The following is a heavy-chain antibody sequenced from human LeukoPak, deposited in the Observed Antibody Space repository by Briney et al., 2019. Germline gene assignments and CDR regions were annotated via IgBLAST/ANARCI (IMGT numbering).Heavy chain of an antibody. CDR3: ARAGSTNSWFDP. CDR1: GFAFSRHS. D-gene: IGHD2-2*01. J-gene: IGHJ5*02. CDR2: ISSWSSFI. Sequence: GESLRLSCAASGFAFSRHSMTWVRQAPGKGLEWVSSISSWSSFIYSADSVTGRFTISRDNAKNSLYLQMNSLRAEDTAVYYCARAGSTNSWFDPWGQGTLVIVSS. V-gene: IGHV3-21*01.